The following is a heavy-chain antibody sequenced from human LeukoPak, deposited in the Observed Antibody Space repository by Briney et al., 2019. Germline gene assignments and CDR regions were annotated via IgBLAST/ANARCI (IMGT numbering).Heavy chain of an antibody. CDR1: GGSMSSYY. J-gene: IGHJ4*02. V-gene: IGHV4-59*01. CDR3: ARGFRGASFDY. D-gene: IGHD1-26*01. CDR2: IYHSGST. Sequence: KSSETLSLTCSVSGGSMSSYYWSWIRQSPGKALEWIGYIYHSGSTDYNSSLKSRVTISEDTSKKQFSLKVSSVTAADTAVYYCARGFRGASFDYWGQGTLVTVSS.